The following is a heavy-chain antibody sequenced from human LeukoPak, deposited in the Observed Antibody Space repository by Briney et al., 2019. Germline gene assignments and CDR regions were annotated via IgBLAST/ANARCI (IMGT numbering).Heavy chain of an antibody. Sequence: PGGSLRLSCAASGFTFSNSNMNWVRQAPGKGLEWVSYISSSGSTIYYADSVKGRFTISRDNAKNSLYLQMNSLRAEDTAVYYCASYHSSGWYSTSPEYFQHWGQGTLVTVSS. V-gene: IGHV3-48*04. CDR2: ISSSGSTI. CDR1: GFTFSNSN. D-gene: IGHD6-19*01. CDR3: ASYHSSGWYSTSPEYFQH. J-gene: IGHJ1*01.